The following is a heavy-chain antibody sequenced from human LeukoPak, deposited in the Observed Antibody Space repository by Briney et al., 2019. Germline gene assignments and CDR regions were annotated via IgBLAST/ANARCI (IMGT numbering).Heavy chain of an antibody. CDR2: INHSGST. D-gene: IGHD6-6*01. CDR3: ARVRGAARRPYDY. V-gene: IGHV4-34*01. CDR1: GGSFSGYY. Sequence: SETLSLTCAAYGGSFSGYYWSWIRQPPGKGLEWIGEINHSGSTNYNPSLKSRVTISVDTSKNQFSLKLSSVTAADTAVYYCARVRGAARRPYDYWGQGTLVTVSS. J-gene: IGHJ4*02.